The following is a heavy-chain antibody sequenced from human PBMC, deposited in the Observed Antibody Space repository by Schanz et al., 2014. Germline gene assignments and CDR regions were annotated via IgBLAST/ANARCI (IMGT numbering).Heavy chain of an antibody. CDR1: GGTFSSFG. D-gene: IGHD4-17*01. Sequence: QVHLVQSGAEVKKPGSSVKVSCKASGGTFSSFGINWVRQAPGQGLEWMGRIIPILGIANYAQKFQGRVTITADKSTTTAYMELNSLNSDDTAVYYCATLDYADSVSWGQGTLVTVSS. J-gene: IGHJ5*02. V-gene: IGHV1-69*02. CDR2: IIPILGIA. CDR3: ATLDYADSVS.